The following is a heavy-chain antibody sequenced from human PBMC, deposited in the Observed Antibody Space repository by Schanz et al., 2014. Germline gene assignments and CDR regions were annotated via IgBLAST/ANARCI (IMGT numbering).Heavy chain of an antibody. CDR3: ARYGFRKFGVVYGLAV. V-gene: IGHV3-11*01. CDR1: GFTFADYY. Sequence: QVQLLESGGVLFKPGGSLRLSCAGSGFTFADYYMTWIRQAPGKGLEWISYVSSYDTTVSYADSVKGRFTISRDNAKNSVYLQMNSLRVEDTAVYYCARYGFRKFGVVYGLAVWGQGTTVTVS. D-gene: IGHD3-3*01. J-gene: IGHJ6*02. CDR2: VSSYDTTV.